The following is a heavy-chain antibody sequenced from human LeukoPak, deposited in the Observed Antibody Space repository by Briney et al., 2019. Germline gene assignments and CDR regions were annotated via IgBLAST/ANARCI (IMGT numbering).Heavy chain of an antibody. Sequence: GGSLRLSCAASGFSVSSNYMSWVRQAPGKGLEWVSVIYSGGSTYYADSVKGRFTISRDNSKNTLYLQMNSLRAEDTAVYYCAKNGYNPRPVDYWGQGTLVTVSS. CDR2: IYSGGST. CDR1: GFSVSSNY. CDR3: AKNGYNPRPVDY. D-gene: IGHD5-24*01. V-gene: IGHV3-66*01. J-gene: IGHJ4*02.